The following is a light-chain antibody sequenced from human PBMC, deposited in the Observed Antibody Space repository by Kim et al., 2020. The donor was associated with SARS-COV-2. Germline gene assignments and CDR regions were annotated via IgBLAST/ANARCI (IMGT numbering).Light chain of an antibody. J-gene: IGLJ3*02. V-gene: IGLV4-69*01. CDR3: QTWGTGMGV. CDR1: RGFSSYA. Sequence: QLVLTQSPSASASLGASVKLTCTLSRGFSSYAIAWHQQQPEKGPRYLMNVNSDGSHNKGDGIPDRFSGSSSGAERYLTISSLQSEDEGDYYCQTWGTGMGVFGGGTQLTVL. CDR2: VNSDGSH.